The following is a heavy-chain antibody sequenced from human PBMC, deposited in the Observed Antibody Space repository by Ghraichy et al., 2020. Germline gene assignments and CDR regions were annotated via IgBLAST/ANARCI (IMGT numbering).Heavy chain of an antibody. J-gene: IGHJ4*02. CDR3: ARGGRRTRYIDY. D-gene: IGHD1-26*01. V-gene: IGHV3-11*01. CDR2: ISSSGSTM. CDR1: GFTFTDYY. Sequence: GGSPRLSCAASGFTFTDYYMSWIRQAPGKGLEWVSYISSSGSTMYYADSVKGRFTISRADAKNSVYLQMNSLRAEDTAVYYCARGGRRTRYIDYWGQGTLVTVSS.